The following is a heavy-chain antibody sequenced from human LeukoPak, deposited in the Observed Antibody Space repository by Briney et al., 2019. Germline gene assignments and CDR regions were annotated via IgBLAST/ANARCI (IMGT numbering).Heavy chain of an antibody. D-gene: IGHD4-23*01. CDR2: IYYSGST. J-gene: IGHJ5*02. V-gene: IGHV4-30-4*01. Sequence: PSETLSLTCTVSGGSISSGDYYWSWIRQPPGKGLEWIGYIYYSGSTYYNPSLKSRVTISVDTSKNQFSLKLSSVTAADTAVYYCGRELRATVVTGWFDPWVQGTLVTVSS. CDR1: GGSISSGDYY. CDR3: GRELRATVVTGWFDP.